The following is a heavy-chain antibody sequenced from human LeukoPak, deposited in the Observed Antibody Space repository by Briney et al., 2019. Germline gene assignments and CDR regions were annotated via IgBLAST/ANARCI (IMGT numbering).Heavy chain of an antibody. V-gene: IGHV4-39*01. J-gene: IGHJ4*02. D-gene: IGHD2-21*02. Sequence: SETLSLTCTVSGGSISSSSYYWGWIRQPTGKGLEWIGTIYYSGSTYYNSSLKSRVTISIDTSKNQFSLKLSSVTAADTAVYYCASLGAYCGGDCYPTFDYWGQGTLVTVSS. CDR1: GGSISSSSYY. CDR3: ASLGAYCGGDCYPTFDY. CDR2: IYYSGST.